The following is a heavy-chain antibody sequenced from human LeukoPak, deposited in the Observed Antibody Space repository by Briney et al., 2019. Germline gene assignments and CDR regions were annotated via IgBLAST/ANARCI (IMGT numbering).Heavy chain of an antibody. CDR3: ARGSYSDSSGYLTY. Sequence: ASVKVSCKVSGYTFTGYYLHWVRQAPGHGLQWMGWINPNSGDTNYAQEFQDRVTVTRDTSITTAYMELTKVTSDDTALYYCARGSYSDSSGYLTYWSQGTLVTVSS. CDR2: INPNSGDT. D-gene: IGHD3-22*01. CDR1: GYTFTGYY. J-gene: IGHJ4*02. V-gene: IGHV1-2*02.